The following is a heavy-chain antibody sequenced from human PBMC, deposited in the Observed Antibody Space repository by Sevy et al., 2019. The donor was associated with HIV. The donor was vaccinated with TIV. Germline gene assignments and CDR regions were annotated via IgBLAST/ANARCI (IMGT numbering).Heavy chain of an antibody. CDR2: MRPNSGEV. CDR1: RSTFVSND. J-gene: IGHJ4*02. V-gene: IGHV1-8*01. D-gene: IGHD3-22*01. Sequence: ASVKVSCKASRSTFVSNDINWLRQAPGQGLEWVGWMRPNSGEVGYAQKFQGRVTMTRNISITTAYMELGRLRFDDTAVYYSAQGYYFTYWGQRTVVTVSS. CDR3: AQGYYFTY.